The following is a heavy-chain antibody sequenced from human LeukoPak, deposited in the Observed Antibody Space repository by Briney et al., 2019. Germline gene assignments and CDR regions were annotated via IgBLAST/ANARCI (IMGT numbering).Heavy chain of an antibody. D-gene: IGHD3-10*01. J-gene: IGHJ5*02. CDR2: IYDSGST. Sequence: SETLSLTCTVSGGSIRSSYYYWGWIRQPPGTGLEWIGSIYDSGSTYYKPSLKSRVTISVDPSQYQLALELHSVTAADTALYYCASHYGPWGQGTLVTVSS. CDR3: ASHYGP. V-gene: IGHV4-39*01. CDR1: GGSIRSSYYY.